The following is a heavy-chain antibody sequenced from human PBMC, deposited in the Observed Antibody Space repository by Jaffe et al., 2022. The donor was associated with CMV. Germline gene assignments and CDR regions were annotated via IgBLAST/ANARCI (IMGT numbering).Heavy chain of an antibody. J-gene: IGHJ4*02. CDR3: ARDPGYCSSTSCYGPDGMVDY. CDR2: ISSSSSYT. D-gene: IGHD2-2*01. V-gene: IGHV3-11*06. Sequence: QVQLVESGGGLVKPGGSLRLSCAASGFTFSDYYMSWIRQAPGKGLEWVSYISSSSSYTNYADSVKGRFTISRDNAKNSLYLQMNSLRAEDTAVYYCARDPGYCSSTSCYGPDGMVDYWGQGTLVTVSS. CDR1: GFTFSDYY.